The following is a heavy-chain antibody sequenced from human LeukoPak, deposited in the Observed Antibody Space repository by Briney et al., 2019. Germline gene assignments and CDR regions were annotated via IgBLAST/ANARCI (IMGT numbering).Heavy chain of an antibody. V-gene: IGHV3-23*01. CDR2: ITTRSGST. CDR1: GFIFSSYA. D-gene: IGHD6-19*01. Sequence: GGSLRLSCAASGFIFSSYAMSWVRQAPGKGLEWVSTITTRSGSTYYADSVKGRSTISRDNSKNTLYLQMNSLRAEDTAVYYCAKEVSWRVAGTMGLDYWGQGTLVTVSS. CDR3: AKEVSWRVAGTMGLDY. J-gene: IGHJ4*02.